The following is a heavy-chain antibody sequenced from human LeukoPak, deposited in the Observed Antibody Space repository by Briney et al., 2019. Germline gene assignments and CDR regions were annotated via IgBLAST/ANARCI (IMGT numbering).Heavy chain of an antibody. CDR1: GGSDSSGSYY. Sequence: PSETLSLTCTVSGGSDSSGSYYWSWIRQPAGKGLEWIGRIYTSGNTNYNPSLKGRVPISLDTSKTQFSLSLTSVTAADTAVYYCARLDSTSYYYYYNLDVWGQGTTVTVSS. D-gene: IGHD6-6*01. V-gene: IGHV4-61*02. J-gene: IGHJ6*03. CDR3: ARLDSTSYYYYYNLDV. CDR2: IYTSGNT.